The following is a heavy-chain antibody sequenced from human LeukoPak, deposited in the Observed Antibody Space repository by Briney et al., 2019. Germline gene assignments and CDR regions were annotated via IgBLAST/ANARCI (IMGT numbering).Heavy chain of an antibody. V-gene: IGHV3-21*01. CDR1: GFTFSSYS. Sequence: GGSLRLSCAASGFTFSSYSMNWVHQAPGKGLEWVSSISSSSSYIYYADSVKGRFTISRDNAKNSLYLQMNSLRAEDTAVYYCARAPIYCSGGSCYNPFDYWGQGTLVTVSS. D-gene: IGHD2-15*01. CDR3: ARAPIYCSGGSCYNPFDY. J-gene: IGHJ4*02. CDR2: ISSSSSYI.